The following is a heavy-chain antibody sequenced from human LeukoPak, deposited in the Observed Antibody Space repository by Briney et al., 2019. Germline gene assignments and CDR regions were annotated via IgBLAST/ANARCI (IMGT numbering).Heavy chain of an antibody. CDR3: AANLYAFDF. CDR2: ISSSSSTR. J-gene: IGHJ3*01. V-gene: IGHV3-48*02. CDR1: GFTVSSNY. D-gene: IGHD2-8*01. Sequence: GGSLRLSCAASGFTVSSNYMSWVRQAPGKGLEWVSYISSSSSTRYYADSVKGRFTISRDNAKNSLYLQMNSLRDEDTAVYYCAANLYAFDFWGQGTMVTV.